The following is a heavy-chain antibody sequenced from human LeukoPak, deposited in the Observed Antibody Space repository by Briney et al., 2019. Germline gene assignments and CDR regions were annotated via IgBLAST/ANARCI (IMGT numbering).Heavy chain of an antibody. CDR3: ARPRSLQPKSPFDC. J-gene: IGHJ4*02. D-gene: IGHD5-24*01. V-gene: IGHV1-46*01. CDR1: GYTFTIYY. Sequence: GASVKVSCKASGYTFTIYYIHWVRQAPGQGLEWMGMIDPSSDTTNYAQKFQGRISMTRDTSTSTVYVDLSSLTSEDTAMYYCARPRSLQPKSPFDCWGQGTLVTVSS. CDR2: IDPSSDTT.